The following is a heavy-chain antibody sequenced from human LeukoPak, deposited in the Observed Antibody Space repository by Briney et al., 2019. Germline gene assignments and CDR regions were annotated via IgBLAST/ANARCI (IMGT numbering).Heavy chain of an antibody. CDR1: GFTFGSW. D-gene: IGHD4-17*01. Sequence: PGGSLRLSCAASGFTFGSWMSWVRQAPGKGLEWVANIKQDGSQRYYVDSVKGRFTISRDNAKNSLYLQMISLRVEDTALYYCASDRTVTTFDSWGQGTLVTVSS. J-gene: IGHJ4*02. CDR2: IKQDGSQR. V-gene: IGHV3-7*01. CDR3: ASDRTVTTFDS.